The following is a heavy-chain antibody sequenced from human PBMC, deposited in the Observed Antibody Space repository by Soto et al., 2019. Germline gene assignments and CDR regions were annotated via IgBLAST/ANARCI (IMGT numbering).Heavy chain of an antibody. CDR3: ARPANTVADHFDL. J-gene: IGHJ4*02. CDR1: GDTCTIYW. CDR2: IYPSDSDT. Sequence: PGVSLQISCKVSGDTCTIYWIGWVLKMPGKGLEWMGIIYPSDSDTRYSPSFQGQVTISADQSINTAYLQWDSLKASDTAIYYCARPANTVADHFDLWGQGTPVTVSS. D-gene: IGHD4-17*01. V-gene: IGHV5-51*01.